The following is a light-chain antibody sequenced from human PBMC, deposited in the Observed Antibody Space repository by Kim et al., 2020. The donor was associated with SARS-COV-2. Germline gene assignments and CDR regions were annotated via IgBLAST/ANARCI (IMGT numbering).Light chain of an antibody. CDR1: QSVSSSY. CDR2: GAS. Sequence: EIVLTQSPGTLSLSPGERATLSCRASQSVSSSYLAWYQQKPGQAPRLLIYGASSRATGIPDRFSGSGSGTDFTLTISRLEPEDFAVYYCQQYGSSPVITFGPGTRWISN. CDR3: QQYGSSPVIT. J-gene: IGKJ3*01. V-gene: IGKV3-20*01.